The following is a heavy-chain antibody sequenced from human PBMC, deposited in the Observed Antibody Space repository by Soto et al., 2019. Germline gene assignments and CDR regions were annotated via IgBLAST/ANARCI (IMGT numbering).Heavy chain of an antibody. V-gene: IGHV3-21*01. CDR3: ARGERGSTGYDLNFDS. D-gene: IGHD5-12*01. Sequence: LRLSCAASGFTFSSYSMNWVRQAPGKGLEWVSSISSSSSYIYYADSVKGRFTISRDNAKNSLYLQMNSLRAEDTAVYYCARGERGSTGYDLNFDSWGQGPLVTVS. J-gene: IGHJ4*02. CDR2: ISSSSSYI. CDR1: GFTFSSYS.